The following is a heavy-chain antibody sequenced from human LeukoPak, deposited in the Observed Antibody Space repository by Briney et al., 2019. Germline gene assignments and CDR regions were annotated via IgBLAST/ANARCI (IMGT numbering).Heavy chain of an antibody. Sequence: PSETLSLTCAVYGGSFSGYYWSWIRQPPGKGLEWIGEINHSGSTNYNPSLKSRVTISVDTSKNQFSLKLSSVTAADTAVYYCARRITMIVVVRDAFDIWGQGTMVTVSS. J-gene: IGHJ3*02. CDR2: INHSGST. CDR3: ARRITMIVVVRDAFDI. CDR1: GGSFSGYY. V-gene: IGHV4-34*01. D-gene: IGHD3-22*01.